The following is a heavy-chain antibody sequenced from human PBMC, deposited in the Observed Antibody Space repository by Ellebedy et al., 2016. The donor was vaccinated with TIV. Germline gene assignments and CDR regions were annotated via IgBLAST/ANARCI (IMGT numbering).Heavy chain of an antibody. CDR3: ARGTNYYDSTGYYYFQY. CDR1: GGTFSNYA. V-gene: IGHV1-69*13. J-gene: IGHJ4*02. Sequence: SVKVSXKASGGTFSNYAISWVRQAPGQGLEWMGGIIPMFGTSNYAQKFQGRVTITADESTSTAYMELSSLRPEDTAVFYCARGTNYYDSTGYYYFQYWGQGTLVTVSS. CDR2: IIPMFGTS. D-gene: IGHD3-22*01.